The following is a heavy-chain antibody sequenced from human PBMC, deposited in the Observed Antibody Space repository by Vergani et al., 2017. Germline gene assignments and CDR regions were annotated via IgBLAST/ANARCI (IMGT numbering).Heavy chain of an antibody. V-gene: IGHV4-31*03. Sequence: QVQLQESGPGLVQPSQTLSLTCTVSGGSISSGGYYWSWIRQHPGKGLERIGYIYYSGSTYYNPSLRSRVTISVDTSKNQFSPKLRSVTAADTAVYYCARAGAMVRGVISVWGQGTTVTVSS. CDR2: IYYSGST. CDR3: ARAGAMVRGVISV. J-gene: IGHJ6*02. CDR1: GGSISSGGYY. D-gene: IGHD3-10*01.